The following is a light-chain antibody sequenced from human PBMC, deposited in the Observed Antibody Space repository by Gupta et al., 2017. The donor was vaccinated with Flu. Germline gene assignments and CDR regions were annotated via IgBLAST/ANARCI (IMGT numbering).Light chain of an antibody. CDR3: QQSHSTPLT. Sequence: DIQMTQSPSSLSASVGDRVTITCRASQSISNYLNWYQQKPGKAPKLLIYAASSLQSEVPSRFSGSGSGTDFTLTISKLQPEDFATYYCQQSHSTPLTFGGGTKVEIK. J-gene: IGKJ4*01. V-gene: IGKV1-39*01. CDR2: AAS. CDR1: QSISNY.